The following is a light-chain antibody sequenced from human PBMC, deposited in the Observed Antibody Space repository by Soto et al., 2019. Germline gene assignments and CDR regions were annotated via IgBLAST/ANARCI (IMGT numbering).Light chain of an antibody. Sequence: QSILTQPPSASGTPGQRVTISCSGSSSSIGSNAVDWYQQLPGSAPKPLIYFNNQRPSGVPDRFSGSKSGTSASLAISGLQSEDEADYYCATWDDSLNAGGFGGGTKLTVL. CDR3: ATWDDSLNAGG. CDR1: SSSIGSNA. J-gene: IGLJ3*02. CDR2: FNN. V-gene: IGLV1-44*01.